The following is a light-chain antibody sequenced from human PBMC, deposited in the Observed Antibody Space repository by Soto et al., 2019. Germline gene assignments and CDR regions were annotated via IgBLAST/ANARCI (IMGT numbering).Light chain of an antibody. CDR2: GNT. V-gene: IGLV1-40*01. Sequence: QSVLTQPPSVSGAPGQRVTISCTGSSSNIGAGYDVHWYQQLPGTAPKLLIYGNTIRPSGVPDRFSGSKSGTSASLAITGLQAEDEADYYCQSYDSSPSWVFGGGPKLTVL. CDR3: QSYDSSPSWV. J-gene: IGLJ3*02. CDR1: SSNIGAGYD.